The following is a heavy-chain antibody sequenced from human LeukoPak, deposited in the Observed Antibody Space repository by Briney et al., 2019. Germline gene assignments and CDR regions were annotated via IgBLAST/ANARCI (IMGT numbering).Heavy chain of an antibody. CDR1: GYTFTSYA. CDR3: ARVSESEWSFDL. D-gene: IGHD1-14*01. Sequence: ASVKASCKASGYTFTSYAISWVRQAPGQGLEWMGGIIPIFGTANYAQKFQGRVTITADKSTSTAYMELSSLRSEDTAVYYCARVSESEWSFDLWGRGTLVTVSS. V-gene: IGHV1-69*06. J-gene: IGHJ2*01. CDR2: IIPIFGTA.